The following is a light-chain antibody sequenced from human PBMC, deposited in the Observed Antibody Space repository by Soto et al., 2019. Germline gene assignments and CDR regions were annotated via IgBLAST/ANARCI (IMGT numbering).Light chain of an antibody. CDR1: QSVSDN. Sequence: DIGMTQSPATLSVSPGETATLSCRASQSVSDNLAWYQQKRGQAPRLLIYGASIRATGIPARFRGSGSGTKFPLTISSLQSEDFAVYYCQHYNSCPPLFGPETKVDIK. V-gene: IGKV3-15*01. CDR2: GAS. J-gene: IGKJ3*01. CDR3: QHYNSCPPL.